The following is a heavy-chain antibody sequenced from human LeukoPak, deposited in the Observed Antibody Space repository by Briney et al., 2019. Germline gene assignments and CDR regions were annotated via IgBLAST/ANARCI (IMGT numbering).Heavy chain of an antibody. J-gene: IGHJ5*02. CDR1: GGSISSYY. V-gene: IGHV4-59*08. D-gene: IGHD2-2*01. Sequence: KPSETLSLTCTVSGGSISSYYWSWIRQPPGKGLEWIGYIYYSGSTNYNPSLKSRVTISVDTSKNQFSLKLSSVTAADTAVYYCASSFCSTSCYRRSWFDPWGQGTLVTVSS. CDR3: ASSFCSTSCYRRSWFDP. CDR2: IYYSGST.